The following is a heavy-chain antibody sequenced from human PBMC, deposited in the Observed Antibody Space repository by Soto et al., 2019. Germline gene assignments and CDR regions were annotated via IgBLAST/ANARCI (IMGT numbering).Heavy chain of an antibody. J-gene: IGHJ6*03. CDR2: ISSSSSTI. CDR1: GFTFSSYS. V-gene: IGHV3-48*01. CDR3: AARFSTSSYYYMDV. Sequence: GGSLRLSCAASGFTFSSYSMNWVRQAPGKGLEWVSYISSSSSTIYYADSVKGRFTISRDNAENSLYLQMNSLRAEDTAVYYCAARFSTSSYYYMDVWGKGTTVTVSS.